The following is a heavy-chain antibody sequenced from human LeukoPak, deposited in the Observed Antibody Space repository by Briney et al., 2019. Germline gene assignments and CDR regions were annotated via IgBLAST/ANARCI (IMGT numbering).Heavy chain of an antibody. J-gene: IGHJ4*02. V-gene: IGHV4-34*01. Sequence: SETLSLTCDVYGGSFSGYYWSWIRQPPGKGLEWIGEINHSGSTNYNPSLKSRVTISVDTFKNQFSLKLSSVTAADTAVYYCARENTYCSSTSCYGAYFDYWGQGTLVTVSS. D-gene: IGHD2-2*01. CDR2: INHSGST. CDR1: GGSFSGYY. CDR3: ARENTYCSSTSCYGAYFDY.